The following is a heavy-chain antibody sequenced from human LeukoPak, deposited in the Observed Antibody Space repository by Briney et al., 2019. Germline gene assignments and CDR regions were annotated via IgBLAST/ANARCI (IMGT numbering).Heavy chain of an antibody. D-gene: IGHD6-13*01. CDR1: GGSISSSSCY. Sequence: PSETLSLTCTVSGGSISSSSCYWGWIRQPPGKGLEWIGSIYYSGSTYYNPSLKSRVTISVDTSKNQFSLKLSSVTAADTAVYYCASLLGYSSWYVPLYYYWGQGTLVTVSS. CDR3: ASLLGYSSWYVPLYYY. J-gene: IGHJ4*02. V-gene: IGHV4-39*01. CDR2: IYYSGST.